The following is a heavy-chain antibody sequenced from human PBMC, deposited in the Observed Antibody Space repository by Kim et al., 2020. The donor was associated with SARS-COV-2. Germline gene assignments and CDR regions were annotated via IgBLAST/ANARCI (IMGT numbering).Heavy chain of an antibody. J-gene: IGHJ4*02. CDR3: ACIVGAIGPGGFDY. Sequence: SPSFQGHVTISADKSISTAYLQWSSLKASDTAMYYCACIVGAIGPGGFDYWGQGTLVTVSS. D-gene: IGHD1-26*01. V-gene: IGHV5-10-1*01.